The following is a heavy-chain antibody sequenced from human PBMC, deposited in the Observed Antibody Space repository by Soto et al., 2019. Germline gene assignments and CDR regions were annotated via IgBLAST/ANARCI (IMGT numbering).Heavy chain of an antibody. J-gene: IGHJ5*02. V-gene: IGHV4-38-2*01. Sequence: SETLSLTCAVSGYSISSGYYWGWIRQPPGKGLEWIGSIYHSGNTYYNPSLKSRVTISVDTSKNQFSLKLSSVTAADTAVYYCARAITMVRGVIIGWFDPWGQGTLVTVSS. CDR1: GYSISSGYY. D-gene: IGHD3-10*01. CDR3: ARAITMVRGVIIGWFDP. CDR2: IYHSGNT.